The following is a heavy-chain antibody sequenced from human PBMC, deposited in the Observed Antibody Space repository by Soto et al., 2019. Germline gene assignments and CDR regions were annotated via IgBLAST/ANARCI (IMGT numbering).Heavy chain of an antibody. J-gene: IGHJ4*02. Sequence: GGYLRLSCTASGFTFSRHAMTWVRQAPGKGLEWVSGLSESGISIYYADSVKDRLTISRDNSKNTLYLQIHTLRAEDTAVYCCAKVSSSWYAGFFDLWGQGT. CDR3: AKVSSSWYAGFFDL. D-gene: IGHD6-13*01. CDR2: LSESGISI. V-gene: IGHV3-23*01. CDR1: GFTFSRHA.